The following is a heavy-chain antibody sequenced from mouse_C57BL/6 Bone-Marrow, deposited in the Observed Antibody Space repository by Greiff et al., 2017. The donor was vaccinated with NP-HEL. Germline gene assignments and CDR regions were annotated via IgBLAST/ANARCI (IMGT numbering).Heavy chain of an antibody. V-gene: IGHV1-54*01. CDR3: ARGGIYYDYAWFAY. J-gene: IGHJ3*01. CDR2: INPGSGGT. CDR1: GYAFTNYL. Sequence: VHLVESGAELVRPGTSVKVSCKASGYAFTNYLIEWVKQRPGQGLEWIGVINPGSGGTNYNEKFKGRATLTADKSSSTAYMQLSSLTSVDSAVYFCARGGIYYDYAWFAYWGQGTLVTVSA. D-gene: IGHD2-4*01.